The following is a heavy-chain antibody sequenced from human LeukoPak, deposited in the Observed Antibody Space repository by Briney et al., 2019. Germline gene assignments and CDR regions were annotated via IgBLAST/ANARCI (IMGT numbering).Heavy chain of an antibody. CDR3: ATDGRSSGWYGFDY. Sequence: GGSLRLSCAASGFTFSSYAMNWVRQAPGKGLEWVSAISSRGDSTYYADSVKGRFTISRDNSKNTLYLQIDSLRVEDTAVYYCATDGRSSGWYGFDYWGQGILVTVSS. CDR1: GFTFSSYA. CDR2: ISSRGDST. V-gene: IGHV3-23*01. D-gene: IGHD6-19*01. J-gene: IGHJ4*02.